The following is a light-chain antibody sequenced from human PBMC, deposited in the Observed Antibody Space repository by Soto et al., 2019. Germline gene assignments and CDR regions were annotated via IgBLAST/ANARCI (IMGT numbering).Light chain of an antibody. Sequence: QPVLTQPPSASGTPGQRVTIFCSGSRSNIGSNTVNWYQQVPGTAPKVLIYTNDQRPSGVPDRFSGSKSGTSASLAISGLQSEDEADYYCAVWDDSLNGWVFGGGTKLTVL. J-gene: IGLJ3*02. V-gene: IGLV1-44*01. CDR1: RSNIGSNT. CDR2: TND. CDR3: AVWDDSLNGWV.